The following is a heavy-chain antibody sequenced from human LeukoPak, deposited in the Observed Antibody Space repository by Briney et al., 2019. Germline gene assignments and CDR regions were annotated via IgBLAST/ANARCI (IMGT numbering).Heavy chain of an antibody. CDR2: ISSSGSTI. Sequence: GGSLRLSCAASGFTFSSYEMNWVRQAPGKGLEWVSYISSSGSTIYYADSVKGRFTISRDNAKNSLYLQMNSLRAEDTAVYYCARGGAMIVLDAFDIWGQGTMVTVSS. V-gene: IGHV3-48*03. D-gene: IGHD3-22*01. CDR1: GFTFSSYE. J-gene: IGHJ3*02. CDR3: ARGGAMIVLDAFDI.